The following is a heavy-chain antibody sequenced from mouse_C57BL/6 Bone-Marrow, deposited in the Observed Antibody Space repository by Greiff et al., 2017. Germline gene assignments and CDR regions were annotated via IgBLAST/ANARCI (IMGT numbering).Heavy chain of an antibody. CDR1: GYTFTSYW. J-gene: IGHJ2*01. V-gene: IGHV1-59*01. Sequence: QVQLQQPGAELVRPGTSVKLSCKASGYTFTSYWMHWVKQRPGQGLEWIGVIDPSDSYTNYNQKFKGKATLTVDTSSSTAYMQLSSLTSEDSAVYYCARNYGSPFDYWGQGTTLTVSS. D-gene: IGHD1-1*01. CDR3: ARNYGSPFDY. CDR2: IDPSDSYT.